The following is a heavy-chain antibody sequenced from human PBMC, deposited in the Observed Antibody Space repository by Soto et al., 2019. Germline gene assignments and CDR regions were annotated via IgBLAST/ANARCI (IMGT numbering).Heavy chain of an antibody. CDR1: GFTFRSYA. J-gene: IGHJ5*02. CDR3: AKDGLLWFGEFLRFDP. V-gene: IGHV3-23*01. D-gene: IGHD3-10*01. CDR2: ISGSGGST. Sequence: GGSLRLSCAASGFTFRSYAMSWVRQAPGKGLEWVSAISGSGGSTYYADSVKGRFTISRDNSKNTLYLQMNSLRAEDTAVYYCAKDGLLWFGEFLRFDPWGQGTLVTVSS.